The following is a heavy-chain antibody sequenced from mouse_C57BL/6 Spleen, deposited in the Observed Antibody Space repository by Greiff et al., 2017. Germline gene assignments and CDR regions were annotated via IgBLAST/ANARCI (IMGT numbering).Heavy chain of an antibody. J-gene: IGHJ2*01. CDR1: GFTFSSYG. Sequence: EVQLVESGGDLVKPGGSLKLSCAASGFTFSSYGMSWVRQTPDKRLEWVATISSGGSYTYYPDSVKGRFTISRDNAKNTLYLQMSSLKSEDTAMYYCARREGNYDYGGQGTTLTVSS. CDR2: ISSGGSYT. D-gene: IGHD2-1*01. V-gene: IGHV5-6*01. CDR3: ARREGNYDY.